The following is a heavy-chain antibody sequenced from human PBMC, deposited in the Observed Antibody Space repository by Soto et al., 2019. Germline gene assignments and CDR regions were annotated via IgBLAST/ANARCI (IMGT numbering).Heavy chain of an antibody. V-gene: IGHV1-69*08. CDR3: ARDGSGSYWDY. D-gene: IGHD3-10*01. CDR2: IIPILGIA. Sequence: QVQLVQSGAEVKKPGSSVKVSCKASGGTFSSYTISWVRQAPGQGLEWMGRIIPILGIANYAQKFQGRVTITADKATSTAYMELSSLRSEDTAVYYCARDGSGSYWDYWGQGTLVTVSS. J-gene: IGHJ4*02. CDR1: GGTFSSYT.